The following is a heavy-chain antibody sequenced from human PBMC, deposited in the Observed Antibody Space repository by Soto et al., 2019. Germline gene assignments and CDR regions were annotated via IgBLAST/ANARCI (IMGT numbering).Heavy chain of an antibody. CDR3: ARRYLGDYGDYFDY. D-gene: IGHD4-17*01. V-gene: IGHV4-39*01. J-gene: IGHJ4*02. Sequence: QLQLQESGPGLVKPSETLSLTCTVSGGSISSSSYYWGWIRQPPGKGLEWIGSIYYSGSTYYNPSLKSRVPISVDTSKNQFSLKLSSVTAADTAVYYCARRYLGDYGDYFDYWGQGTLVTVSS. CDR2: IYYSGST. CDR1: GGSISSSSYY.